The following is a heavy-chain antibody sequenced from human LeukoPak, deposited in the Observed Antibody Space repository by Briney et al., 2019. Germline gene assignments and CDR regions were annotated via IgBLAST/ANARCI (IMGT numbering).Heavy chain of an antibody. Sequence: SETLSLTCVVSGYSISSGYQWAWIRQSPGKGLEWIGSIYHSGSAHYNPSLKSRVTISVETCKNQFSLNLYSVTAADTAVYYCARDPRWLTPDCTSTSCYENYFDPWGQGTLVTVSS. V-gene: IGHV4-38-2*02. CDR3: ARDPRWLTPDCTSTSCYENYFDP. J-gene: IGHJ5*02. D-gene: IGHD2-2*01. CDR2: IYHSGSA. CDR1: GYSISSGYQ.